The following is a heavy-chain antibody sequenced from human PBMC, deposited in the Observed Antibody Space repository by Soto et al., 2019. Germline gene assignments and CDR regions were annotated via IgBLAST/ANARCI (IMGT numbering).Heavy chain of an antibody. D-gene: IGHD2-8*01. V-gene: IGHV3-23*01. CDR2: ISPNGDST. CDR3: AKVRLTDYLRYAPHL. J-gene: IGHJ3*01. Sequence: GRSLRLSCAASGFTCNNYAMHWVRQAPGRGLEWVSIISPNGDSTYYADSVKGRFTISRDNSQNTVFLQMNSLRAEDTAIYFCAKVRLTDYLRYAPHLWGQGTLVTVSS. CDR1: GFTCNNYA.